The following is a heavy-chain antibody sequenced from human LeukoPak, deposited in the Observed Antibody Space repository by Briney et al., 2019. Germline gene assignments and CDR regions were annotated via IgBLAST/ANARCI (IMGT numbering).Heavy chain of an antibody. V-gene: IGHV3-30*03. D-gene: IGHD1-26*01. CDR1: GFTFSSYG. CDR3: AILSPVVGATTGGY. Sequence: GGSLRLSCAASGFTFSSYGMHWVRQAPGKGLEWVAVISYDGSNKYYADSVKGRFTISRDNSKNTLYLQMNSLRAEDTAVYYCAILSPVVGATTGGYWGQGTLVTVSS. CDR2: ISYDGSNK. J-gene: IGHJ4*02.